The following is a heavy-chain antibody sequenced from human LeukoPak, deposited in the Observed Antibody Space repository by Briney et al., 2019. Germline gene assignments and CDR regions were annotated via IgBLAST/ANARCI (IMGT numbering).Heavy chain of an antibody. D-gene: IGHD6-13*01. Sequence: GGSLRISCAASGFTFSSYSMNWVRQAPGKGLEWVSTICTTSTYIYYADSVKGRFTISRDNAKNSLYLQMNSLRAEDTAVNYCARDRLAAGDAFDIWGQGTMVTVSS. CDR3: ARDRLAAGDAFDI. CDR1: GFTFSSYS. J-gene: IGHJ3*02. CDR2: ICTTSTYI. V-gene: IGHV3-21*01.